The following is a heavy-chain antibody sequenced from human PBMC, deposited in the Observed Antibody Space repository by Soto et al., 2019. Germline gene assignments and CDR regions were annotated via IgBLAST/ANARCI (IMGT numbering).Heavy chain of an antibody. V-gene: IGHV3-21*01. Sequence: GGSLRLSCAASGFTFSSYSMNWVRQAPGKGLEWVSSISSSSSYIYYADSVKGRFTISRDNAKNSLYSHRNSLRAEDTAVYYCARDDYGDPYYFDYWGQGTLVTVSS. CDR2: ISSSSSYI. CDR1: GFTFSSYS. D-gene: IGHD4-17*01. CDR3: ARDDYGDPYYFDY. J-gene: IGHJ4*02.